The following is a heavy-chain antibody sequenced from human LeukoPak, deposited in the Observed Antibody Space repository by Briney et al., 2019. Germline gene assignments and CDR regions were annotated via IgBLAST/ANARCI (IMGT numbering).Heavy chain of an antibody. CDR1: GFTFGNYA. J-gene: IGHJ4*02. CDR3: ALHRLSVTTPFDY. CDR2: ISAGRDST. Sequence: GGSLRLSCAASGFTFGNYAMSWVRQAPGKGLEWVSAISAGRDSTYYGDSVRGRFTISRDNSKNTLYLQMNSLRVEDTAVDHCALHRLSVTTPFDYWGQGTLVTVSS. D-gene: IGHD1-14*01. V-gene: IGHV3-23*01.